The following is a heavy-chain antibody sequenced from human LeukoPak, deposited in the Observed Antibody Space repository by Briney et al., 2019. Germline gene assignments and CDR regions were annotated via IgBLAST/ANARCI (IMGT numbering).Heavy chain of an antibody. J-gene: IGHJ4*02. CDR2: ISYDGSNK. CDR3: AKDRWRAGYFDY. D-gene: IGHD6-13*01. Sequence: GGSLRLSCAASGLTFSSYGMHWVRQAPGKGLERVAVISYDGSNKYYADSVKGRFTISRDNSKNTLYLQMNSLRAEDTAVYYCAKDRWRAGYFDYWGQGTLVTVSS. V-gene: IGHV3-30*18. CDR1: GLTFSSYG.